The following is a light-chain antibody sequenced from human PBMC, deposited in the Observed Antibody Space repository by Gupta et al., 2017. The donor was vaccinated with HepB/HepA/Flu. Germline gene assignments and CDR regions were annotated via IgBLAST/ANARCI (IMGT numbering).Light chain of an antibody. J-gene: IGLJ2*01. CDR2: DVT. V-gene: IGLV2-14*03. CDR3: NSRKSRSNGVV. CDR1: SSDVVGYNY. Sequence: QSALTQPASVSGSPGQSITISCTGTSSDVVGYNYVSWYQQHPGKTPKLIIYDVTNRPSGVSERFSGSKSGNTASLTITGAQAEDEADYYCNSRKSRSNGVVFGGGTKLTVL.